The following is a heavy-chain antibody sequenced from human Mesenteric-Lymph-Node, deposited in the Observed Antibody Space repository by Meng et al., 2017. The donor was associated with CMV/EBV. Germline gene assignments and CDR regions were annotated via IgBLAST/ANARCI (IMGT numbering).Heavy chain of an antibody. D-gene: IGHD3-22*01. CDR1: GGSISSSSYY. V-gene: IGHV4-39*07. Sequence: SETLSLTCTVSGGSISSSSYYWGWIRQPPGKGLEWIGSIYYSGSTYYNPSLKSRVTISVDTSKNQFSLKLSSVTAADTAVYYCARGYYDSYGYPNDYWGQGTLVTVSS. CDR2: IYYSGST. CDR3: ARGYYDSYGYPNDY. J-gene: IGHJ4*02.